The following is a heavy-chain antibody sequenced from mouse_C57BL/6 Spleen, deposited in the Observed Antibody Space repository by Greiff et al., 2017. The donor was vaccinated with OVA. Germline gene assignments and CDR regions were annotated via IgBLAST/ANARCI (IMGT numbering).Heavy chain of an antibody. CDR2: IDPSDSYT. J-gene: IGHJ4*01. Sequence: VKLQQPGAELVKPGASVKLSCKASGYTFTSYWMQWVKQRPGQGLEWIGEIDPSDSYTNYNQKFKGKATLTVDTSSSTAYMQLSSLTSEDSAVYYCARIMDYWGQGTSVTVSS. CDR3: ARIMDY. CDR1: GYTFTSYW. V-gene: IGHV1-50*01.